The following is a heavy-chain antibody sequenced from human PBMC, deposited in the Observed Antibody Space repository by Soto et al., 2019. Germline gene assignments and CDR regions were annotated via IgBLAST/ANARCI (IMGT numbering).Heavy chain of an antibody. Sequence: QVQLQESGPGLVKPSQTLSLTCTVSGGSISSGGYYWSWIRQHPGKGLEWIGYIYYSGSTYYNPSLKSRVTLSVDTSKNQFSLKLSSVTAADTAVYYCARSSHGGFIHGWFDPWGQGTLVTVSS. V-gene: IGHV4-31*03. CDR1: GGSISSGGYY. J-gene: IGHJ5*02. CDR2: IYYSGST. CDR3: ARSSHGGFIHGWFDP. D-gene: IGHD3-16*02.